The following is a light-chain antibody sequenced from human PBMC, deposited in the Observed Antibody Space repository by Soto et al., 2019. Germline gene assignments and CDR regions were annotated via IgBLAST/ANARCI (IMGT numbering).Light chain of an antibody. J-gene: IGKJ4*01. CDR1: QSVLYSSNNKNY. CDR3: QQYYSTPLT. CDR2: WAS. Sequence: DIVMTQSPDSLAESLGERATINCKSSQSVLYSSNNKNYLAWYQQKPGQPPKLLIYWASTRESGVPDRFSGSGSATDFTLAISSLQAEDVLVYYCQQYYSTPLTFGGGTKVEIK. V-gene: IGKV4-1*01.